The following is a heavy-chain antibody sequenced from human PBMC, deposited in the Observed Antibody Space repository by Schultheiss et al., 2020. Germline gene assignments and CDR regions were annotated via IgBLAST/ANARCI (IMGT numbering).Heavy chain of an antibody. D-gene: IGHD6-13*01. V-gene: IGHV3-30*04. Sequence: GSLRLSCAASGFTFSSYAMHWVRQAPGKGLEWVAVISYDGSNKYYANSVKGRFTISRDNSKNSLYLQMNSLRAEDTAVYYCARLGGGSSSWYRLYYYYGMDVWGQGTTVTVSS. CDR1: GFTFSSYA. J-gene: IGHJ6*02. CDR2: ISYDGSNK. CDR3: ARLGGGSSSWYRLYYYYGMDV.